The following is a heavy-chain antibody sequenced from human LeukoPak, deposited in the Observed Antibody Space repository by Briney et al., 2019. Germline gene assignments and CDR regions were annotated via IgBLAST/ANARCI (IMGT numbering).Heavy chain of an antibody. CDR2: IWFDGSNK. D-gene: IGHD3-22*01. CDR3: ARDHYDSSGKYVGGY. Sequence: GGSLRLSCAASGFTLTSYAMHWVRQAPGKGLEWVAVIWFDGSNKYYADSVKGRFTISRDNSKNTLYLQMNSLRAEDTAVYFCARDHYDSSGKYVGGYWGQGTLVTVSS. CDR1: GFTLTSYA. V-gene: IGHV3-33*01. J-gene: IGHJ4*02.